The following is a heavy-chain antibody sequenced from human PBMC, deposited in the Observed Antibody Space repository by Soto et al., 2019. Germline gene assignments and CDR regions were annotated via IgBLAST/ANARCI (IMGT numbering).Heavy chain of an antibody. Sequence: EVQLLESGGGLVQPGGSLRLSCAASGFTFSSYAMSWVRQAPGKGLEWVSAISDSGGSTYYADSVKGRFTIARDNSKNTVSLQMNSLRAEDTAVYYCAKDWSYSSGWYEYYYYDYGMDVWGQGTTVTVSS. D-gene: IGHD6-19*01. CDR1: GFTFSSYA. CDR3: AKDWSYSSGWYEYYYYDYGMDV. CDR2: ISDSGGST. J-gene: IGHJ6*02. V-gene: IGHV3-23*01.